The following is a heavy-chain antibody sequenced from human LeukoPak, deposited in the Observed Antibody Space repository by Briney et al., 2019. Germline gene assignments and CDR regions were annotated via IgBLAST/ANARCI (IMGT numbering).Heavy chain of an antibody. CDR1: GFTFNNYA. Sequence: GGSLRLSCAASGFTFNNYAMSWVRQAPGKGLEWVSAISASGGTTYYADSVKGRFTISRDNSENTLFLQMNSLRAEDTAVYYCAKEPREYCSSTSCPNWFDSWCQGILVTVSS. CDR2: ISASGGTT. J-gene: IGHJ5*01. D-gene: IGHD2-2*01. V-gene: IGHV3-23*01. CDR3: AKEPREYCSSTSCPNWFDS.